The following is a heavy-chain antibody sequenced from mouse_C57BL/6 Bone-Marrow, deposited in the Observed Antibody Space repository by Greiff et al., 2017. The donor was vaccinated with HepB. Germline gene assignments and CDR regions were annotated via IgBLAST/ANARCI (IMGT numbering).Heavy chain of an antibody. CDR2: IDPSDSYT. J-gene: IGHJ3*01. CDR3: AIYYGSSSWFAY. D-gene: IGHD1-1*01. Sequence: VQLQQPGAELVKPGASVKLSCKASGYTFTSYWMQWVKQRPGQGLEWIGEIDPSDSYTNYNQKFKGKATLTVDTSSSTAYMQLSSLTSGDSAVYYCAIYYGSSSWFAYWGQGTLVTVSA. CDR1: GYTFTSYW. V-gene: IGHV1-50*01.